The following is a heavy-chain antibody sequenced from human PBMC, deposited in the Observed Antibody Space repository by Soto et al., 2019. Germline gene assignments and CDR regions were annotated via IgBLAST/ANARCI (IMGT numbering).Heavy chain of an antibody. Sequence: SETLSLTCTVSGGSVSSGSYYWSWIRQPPGKGLEWIGYIYYSGSTNYNPSLKSRVTISVDTSKNQFSLKLSSVTAADTAVYYCAREGWEQQLGYYYYGMDVSGQGTTVTVSS. CDR1: GGSVSSGSYY. V-gene: IGHV4-61*01. J-gene: IGHJ6*02. CDR3: AREGWEQQLGYYYYGMDV. D-gene: IGHD6-13*01. CDR2: IYYSGST.